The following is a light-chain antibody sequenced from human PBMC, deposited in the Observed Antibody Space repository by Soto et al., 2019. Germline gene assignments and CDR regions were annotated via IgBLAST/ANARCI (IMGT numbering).Light chain of an antibody. CDR3: SSYAGSSNV. V-gene: IGLV2-14*01. Sequence: QSALTQPASVSGSPGQSITISCTGTSSDVGDYNYVSWYQQHPGKAPKLIIYEVTNRPSGISNRFSGSKSGNTASLTVSGLQAEDEADYYCSSYAGSSNVFGTGTKLTVL. J-gene: IGLJ1*01. CDR1: SSDVGDYNY. CDR2: EVT.